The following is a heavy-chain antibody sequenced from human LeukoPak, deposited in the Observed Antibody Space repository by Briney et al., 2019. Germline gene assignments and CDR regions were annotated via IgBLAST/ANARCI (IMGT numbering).Heavy chain of an antibody. Sequence: GGSLRLSCAASGFTFSSYEMNWVRQAPGKGLEWVSYISSSGSTIYYADSVKGRFTISRDNAKNSLYLQMNSLRAEDTAVYYCARTGGYEGPLDYWGQGTLVTVSS. CDR3: ARTGGYEGPLDY. V-gene: IGHV3-48*03. CDR2: ISSSGSTI. J-gene: IGHJ4*02. D-gene: IGHD5-12*01. CDR1: GFTFSSYE.